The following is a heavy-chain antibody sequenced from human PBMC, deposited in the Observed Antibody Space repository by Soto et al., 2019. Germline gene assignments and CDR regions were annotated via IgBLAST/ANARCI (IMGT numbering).Heavy chain of an antibody. D-gene: IGHD6-13*01. J-gene: IGHJ3*02. CDR3: ARRYSSAFDI. V-gene: IGHV4-61*05. CDR2: IYYSGNT. Sequence: SETLSLTCTVSGGSLSSSTYYWGWIRQPPGRGLEWIGYIYYSGNTNYNPSLKSRVTISVDTSKNQFSLKLSSVTAADTAVYYCARRYSSAFDIWGQGTMVTVSS. CDR1: GGSLSSSTYY.